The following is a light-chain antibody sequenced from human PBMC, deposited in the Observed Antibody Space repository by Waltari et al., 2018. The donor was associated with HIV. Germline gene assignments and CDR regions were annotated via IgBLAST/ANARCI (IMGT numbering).Light chain of an antibody. CDR3: QVWDTSSAHVI. CDR1: EVGDKF. J-gene: IGLJ2*01. Sequence: SYDLIQPPSLSVSPGQTATIPCSGDEVGDKFASWYQQKPGRSPVLVIYQDTKRPSGIPERFSGSNSGNTATLTISRVEAGDEADYYCQVWDTSSAHVIFGGGTKLTVL. CDR2: QDT. V-gene: IGLV3-1*01.